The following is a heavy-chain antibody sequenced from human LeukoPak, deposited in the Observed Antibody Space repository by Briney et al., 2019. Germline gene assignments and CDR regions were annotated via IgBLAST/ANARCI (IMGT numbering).Heavy chain of an antibody. CDR1: GFTFSSYA. V-gene: IGHV3-23*01. D-gene: IGHD5-18*01. J-gene: IGHJ4*02. CDR3: AKDRNRGYSYGQFDY. CDR2: ISGSGGST. Sequence: PGGSLRLSCAASGFTFSSYAMSWVRQAPGKGLEWVPAISGSGGSTYYADSVKGRFTISRDNSKNTLYLQMNSLRAEDTAVYYCAKDRNRGYSYGQFDYWGQGTLVTVSS.